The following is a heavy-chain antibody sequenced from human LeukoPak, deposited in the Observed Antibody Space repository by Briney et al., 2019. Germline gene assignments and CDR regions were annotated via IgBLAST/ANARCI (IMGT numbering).Heavy chain of an antibody. Sequence: ASVKASCNASGYTFTGYYMHWVRQAPGQGLEWMGWINPNSGGINYAQKFQGRVTMTRDTSISTAYMELSRLRSDDTAVYYCARDLSNYAFDIWGQGTMLTVTS. CDR1: GYTFTGYY. J-gene: IGHJ3*02. D-gene: IGHD4/OR15-4a*01. V-gene: IGHV1-2*02. CDR3: ARDLSNYAFDI. CDR2: INPNSGGI.